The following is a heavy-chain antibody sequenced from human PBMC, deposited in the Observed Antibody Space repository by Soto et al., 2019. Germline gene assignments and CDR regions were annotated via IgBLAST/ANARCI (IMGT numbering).Heavy chain of an antibody. CDR3: AKEVIAARPYYFDY. J-gene: IGHJ4*02. CDR1: GFTFSSYA. Sequence: EVHLLESGGGLVQTGGSLRLSCAASGFTFSSYALRWSRQTPGKGLEWVSTISASGAYTYYSDSVKGRFTISRDNSKNTLYMQMRSLRAGDTATYYCAKEVIAARPYYFDYWGQGTLVTVSS. CDR2: ISASGAYT. V-gene: IGHV3-23*01. D-gene: IGHD6-6*01.